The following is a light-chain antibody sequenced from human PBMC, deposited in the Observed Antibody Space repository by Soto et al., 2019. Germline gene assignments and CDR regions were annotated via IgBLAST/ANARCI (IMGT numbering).Light chain of an antibody. J-gene: IGLJ2*01. V-gene: IGLV2-14*01. CDR3: SSYTGSSTPLV. CDR2: DVS. CDR1: NSVVGGYNY. Sequence: QSALTQPASVSGSPGQSITISCTGTNSVVGGYNYVSWYQQHPGKAPKLMIYDVSNRPSGVSNRFSGSKSGNTASLTISGLQAEDEADYYCSSYTGSSTPLVFGGGTKLTVL.